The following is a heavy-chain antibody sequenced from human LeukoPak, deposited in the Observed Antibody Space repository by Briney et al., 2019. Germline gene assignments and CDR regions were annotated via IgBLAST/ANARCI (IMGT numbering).Heavy chain of an antibody. CDR1: GFTFSSYG. CDR3: AKDLTANIVGATGFDY. CDR2: IRYDGSNK. J-gene: IGHJ4*02. V-gene: IGHV3-30*02. Sequence: PGGSLRLSCAASGFTFSSYGMHWVRQAPGKGLEWVAFIRYDGSNKYYADSVKGRFTISRDNSKNTLYLQMNSMRAEDTAVYYCAKDLTANIVGATGFDYWGQGTLVTVSS. D-gene: IGHD1-26*01.